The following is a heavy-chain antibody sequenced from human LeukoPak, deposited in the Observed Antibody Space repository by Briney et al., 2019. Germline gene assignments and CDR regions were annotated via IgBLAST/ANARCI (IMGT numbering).Heavy chain of an antibody. Sequence: SETLSLTCAVSGGSFSGYYWTWIRQPPGKGLEWIGEINHSGSANYSPSLSSRVTISLDMSENQLSLKLTSVTAADTAVYYCARGQGTVTTHWGQGTLVTVSS. V-gene: IGHV4-34*01. CDR1: GGSFSGYY. J-gene: IGHJ4*02. D-gene: IGHD4-17*01. CDR2: INHSGSA. CDR3: ARGQGTVTTH.